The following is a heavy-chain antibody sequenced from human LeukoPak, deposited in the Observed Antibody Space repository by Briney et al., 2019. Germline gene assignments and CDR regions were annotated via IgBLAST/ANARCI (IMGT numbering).Heavy chain of an antibody. D-gene: IGHD5-12*01. CDR2: ISWNSNSI. CDR1: GFTYDDYA. J-gene: IGHJ6*03. CDR3: AKGAVLDIVGTSGYQYFYMDV. V-gene: IGHV3-9*01. Sequence: GRSLRLSCAASGFTYDDYAMHWVRQAPGKGLEWVSGISWNSNSIAYVDSVKGRFTISRDNAKNSLYLQMNSLRADDTALYYCAKGAVLDIVGTSGYQYFYMDVWGKGTTVTISS.